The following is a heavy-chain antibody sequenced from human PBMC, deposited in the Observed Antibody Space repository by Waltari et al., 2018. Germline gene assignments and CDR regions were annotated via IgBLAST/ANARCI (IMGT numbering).Heavy chain of an antibody. CDR2: IYPVDSDT. CDR3: ARLLKLYYYYYGMDV. CDR1: GYSFTSYW. Sequence: EVQLVQSGAEVKKPGESLKISCKGSGYSFTSYWIGWVRQMPGKGLEWVGLIYPVDSDTRYSPPFQGHVTISADKSISTAYLQWSSLKASDTAMYYCARLLKLYYYYYGMDVWGQGTTVTVSS. D-gene: IGHD2-15*01. J-gene: IGHJ6*02. V-gene: IGHV5-51*03.